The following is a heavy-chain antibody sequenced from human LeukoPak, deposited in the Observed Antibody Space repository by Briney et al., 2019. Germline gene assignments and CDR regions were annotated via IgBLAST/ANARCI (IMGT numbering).Heavy chain of an antibody. V-gene: IGHV3-74*01. CDR3: ARAGGYGSGSYYNDYYYYYMDV. CDR1: GFTFSSYW. CDR2: INSDGSST. Sequence: GGSLRLSCAASGFTFSSYWMHWVRQAPGKGLVWVSRINSDGSSTSYADSVKGRFTISRDNAKNTLYLQMNSLRAEDTAVYYCARAGGYGSGSYYNDYYYYYMDVWGKGTTVTISS. J-gene: IGHJ6*03. D-gene: IGHD3-10*01.